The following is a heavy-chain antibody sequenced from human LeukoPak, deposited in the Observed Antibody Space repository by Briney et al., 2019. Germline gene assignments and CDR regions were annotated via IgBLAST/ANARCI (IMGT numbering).Heavy chain of an antibody. Sequence: SETLSLTCAVYGGSFSGYYWSWIRQPPGKGLEWLGEINHSGSTNYNPSLKSRVTISVDTSKNQFSLKLSSVTAADTAVYYCARGGAARPAIAVAGRAKKNQFDYWGQGTLVTVSS. D-gene: IGHD6-19*01. CDR2: INHSGST. CDR1: GGSFSGYY. J-gene: IGHJ4*02. CDR3: ARGGAARPAIAVAGRAKKNQFDY. V-gene: IGHV4-34*01.